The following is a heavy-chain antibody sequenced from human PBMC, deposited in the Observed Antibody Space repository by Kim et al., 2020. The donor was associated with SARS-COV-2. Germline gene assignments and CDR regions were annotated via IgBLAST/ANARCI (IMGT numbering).Heavy chain of an antibody. J-gene: IGHJ5*02. CDR3: ARTYCSSTSCYTGWFDP. V-gene: IGHV4-59*01. Sequence: LKSRVTISVDTSKHQFSLKLSSVTAADTAVYFCARTYCSSTSCYTGWFDPWGQGTLVTVSS. D-gene: IGHD2-2*02.